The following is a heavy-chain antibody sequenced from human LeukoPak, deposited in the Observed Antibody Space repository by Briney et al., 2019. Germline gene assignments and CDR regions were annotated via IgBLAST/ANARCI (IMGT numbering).Heavy chain of an antibody. V-gene: IGHV3-23*01. D-gene: IGHD2-21*02. Sequence: GSLRLSCAASGFTFSSYAMNWVRPAPGKGLEWVSAIVGSTYYADSVKGRFTISRDNSKNTLYLQMNSLRAEDTAVYYCARDGGLAYCGGDCYTTGRYFDYWGQGTLVTVSS. J-gene: IGHJ4*02. CDR3: ARDGGLAYCGGDCYTTGRYFDY. CDR1: GFTFSSYA. CDR2: IVGST.